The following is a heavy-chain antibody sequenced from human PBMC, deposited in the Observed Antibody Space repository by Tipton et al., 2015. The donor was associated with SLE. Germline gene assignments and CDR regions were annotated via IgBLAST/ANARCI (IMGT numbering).Heavy chain of an antibody. CDR1: GYSLTSGYY. D-gene: IGHD3-3*01. Sequence: SLTCTVSGYSLTSGYYWGWIRQPPGKGLEWIGRIYHSESVYYNPSLKSRVTISGDTSKNQISLKLRSVTATDTAVYYCARDNYWSGYASDVWGQGATVTVSS. J-gene: IGHJ3*01. CDR3: ARDNYWSGYASDV. CDR2: IYHSESV. V-gene: IGHV4-38-2*02.